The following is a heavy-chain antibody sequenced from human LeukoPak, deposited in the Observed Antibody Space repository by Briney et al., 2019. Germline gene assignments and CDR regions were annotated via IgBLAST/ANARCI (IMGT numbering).Heavy chain of an antibody. Sequence: GGSLRLSCTASGFIFSDHEMTWVSQAPGKGLEWLSYISMNGDVQLYSDSVKGRFTISRDDSENSLYLQMNSLRAEDTAVYFCARDYYGDDLWGQGTLVAVSS. CDR1: GFIFSDHE. J-gene: IGHJ5*02. CDR3: ARDYYGDDL. D-gene: IGHD3-10*01. CDR2: ISMNGDVQ. V-gene: IGHV3-48*03.